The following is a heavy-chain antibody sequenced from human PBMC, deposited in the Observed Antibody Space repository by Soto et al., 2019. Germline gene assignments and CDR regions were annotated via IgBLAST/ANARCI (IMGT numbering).Heavy chain of an antibody. CDR3: ASGYCISTSCSDFDY. V-gene: IGHV4-59*01. J-gene: IGHJ4*02. CDR2: IYYSGST. CDR1: GGSISSYY. D-gene: IGHD2-2*01. Sequence: QVQLQESGPGLVKPSETLSLTCTVSGGSISSYYWSWIRQPPGKGLEWIGYIYYSGSTNYNPSLRRRVTISVASSKNPFSLKLSSVTAADTAVYYCASGYCISTSCSDFDYWGQGTLVTVSS.